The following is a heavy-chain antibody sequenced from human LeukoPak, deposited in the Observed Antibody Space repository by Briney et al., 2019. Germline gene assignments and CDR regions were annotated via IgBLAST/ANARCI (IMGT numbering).Heavy chain of an antibody. J-gene: IGHJ5*02. CDR1: GYTFTSYY. CDR2: ISAYNGNT. V-gene: IGHV1-18*01. CDR3: ARDREEFNCGGDCYSSGWFDP. D-gene: IGHD2-21*01. Sequence: EASVKVSCKASGYTFTSYYMHWVRQAPGQGLEWMGWISAYNGNTNYAQKLQGRVTMTTDTSTSTAYMELRSLRSDDTAVYYCARDREEFNCGGDCYSSGWFDPWGQGTLVTVSS.